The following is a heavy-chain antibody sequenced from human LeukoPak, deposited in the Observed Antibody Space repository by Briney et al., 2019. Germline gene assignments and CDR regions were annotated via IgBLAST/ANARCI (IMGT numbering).Heavy chain of an antibody. J-gene: IGHJ3*02. V-gene: IGHV3-23*01. Sequence: PGGSLRLSCAASGFTFSSYAMSWVRQAPGKGLEWVSAISGSGGSTYYADSVKGQFTISRDNSKNTLYLQMNSLRAEDTAVYYCAKPEGEVVTPYDAFDIWGQGTMVTVSS. CDR3: AKPEGEVVTPYDAFDI. D-gene: IGHD2-15*01. CDR1: GFTFSSYA. CDR2: ISGSGGST.